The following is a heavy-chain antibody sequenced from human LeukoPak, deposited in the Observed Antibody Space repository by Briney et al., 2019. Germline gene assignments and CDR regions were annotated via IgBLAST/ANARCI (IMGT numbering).Heavy chain of an antibody. CDR3: ARHGVDVTTIPDYSYYYMDV. CDR2: IYSSGST. D-gene: IGHD3-3*01. J-gene: IGHJ6*03. Sequence: SETLSLSCTVSGGSINGYYWSWIRLPPGKGLEWIAYIYSSGSTNYNPSLKSRVTISVDTSKNQVSLKLNSVTAADTAVYYCARHGVDVTTIPDYSYYYMDVWGKGTTVTVSS. V-gene: IGHV4-4*09. CDR1: GGSINGYY.